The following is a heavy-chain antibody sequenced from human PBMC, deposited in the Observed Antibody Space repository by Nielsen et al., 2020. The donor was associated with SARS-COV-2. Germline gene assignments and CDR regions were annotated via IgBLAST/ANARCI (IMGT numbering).Heavy chain of an antibody. CDR3: AKDRAIFMIYITRGGPDF. D-gene: IGHD3/OR15-3a*01. J-gene: IGHJ4*02. Sequence: GGSLRLSCEASGLTFRSRAMSWVRQAPGKGLEWVSTISGSGGTTYYADSVKGRFTISRDFSKSTLYLQMNSLRPEDTAMYYCAKDRAIFMIYITRGGPDFWGQGTLVTVSS. CDR2: ISGSGGTT. CDR1: GLTFRSRA. V-gene: IGHV3-23*01.